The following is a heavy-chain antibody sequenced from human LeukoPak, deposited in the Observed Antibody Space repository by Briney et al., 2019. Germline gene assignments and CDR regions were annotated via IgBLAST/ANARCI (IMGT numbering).Heavy chain of an antibody. CDR1: GYTFTSYA. D-gene: IGHD3-10*01. Sequence: VASVKVSCKASGYTFTSYAMHWVRQAPGQRLEWMGWINAGNGNTKYSQEFQGRVTITRDTSASTAYMELSSLRSEDTAVYYCARIGRYYGSGSYFTPYYYYYYMDVWGKGTTVTISS. CDR2: INAGNGNT. J-gene: IGHJ6*03. CDR3: ARIGRYYGSGSYFTPYYYYYYMDV. V-gene: IGHV1-3*03.